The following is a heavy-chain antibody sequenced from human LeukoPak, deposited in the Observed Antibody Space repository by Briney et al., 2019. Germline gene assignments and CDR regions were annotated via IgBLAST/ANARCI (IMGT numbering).Heavy chain of an antibody. Sequence: SVKVSCKASGGTVSSYAISWVRQAPGQGLEWMGGIIPIFSTTNYAQKFQGRVTLTADESTSTAYMELSSLRSEDTAVYYCARKGSGSHYYFDYWGQGTLVTVSS. D-gene: IGHD3-10*01. J-gene: IGHJ4*02. CDR2: IIPIFSTT. V-gene: IGHV1-69*13. CDR3: ARKGSGSHYYFDY. CDR1: GGTVSSYA.